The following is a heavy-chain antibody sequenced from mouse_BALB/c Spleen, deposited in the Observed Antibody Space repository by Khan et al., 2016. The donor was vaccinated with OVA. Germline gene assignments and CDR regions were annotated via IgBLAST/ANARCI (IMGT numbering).Heavy chain of an antibody. D-gene: IGHD3-3*01. J-gene: IGHJ3*01. CDR2: ISYSGRT. CDR3: VRGRAY. CDR1: GYSITSDYA. Sequence: EVQLQESGPGLVKPSQSLSLTCTVTGYSITSDYAWNWIRQFPGNKLEWMGYISYSGRTSYTPSLKSRISITRDTSKNQFFLQLSSVTTEDTATYYCVRGRAYWGQGTLVTVSA. V-gene: IGHV3-2*02.